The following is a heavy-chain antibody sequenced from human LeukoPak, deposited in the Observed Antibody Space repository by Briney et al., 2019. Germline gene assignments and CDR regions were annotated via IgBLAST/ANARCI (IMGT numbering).Heavy chain of an antibody. Sequence: PGGSLRLSCAASGFTFSSYAMHWVRQAPGKGLEWVAVISYDGSNKYYADSVKGRFTISRDNSKNTLYLQMNSLRAEDTAVYYCAIPGRDGSEYYFDYWGQGTLVTVSS. J-gene: IGHJ4*02. CDR2: ISYDGSNK. CDR1: GFTFSSYA. V-gene: IGHV3-30-3*01. D-gene: IGHD5-24*01. CDR3: AIPGRDGSEYYFDY.